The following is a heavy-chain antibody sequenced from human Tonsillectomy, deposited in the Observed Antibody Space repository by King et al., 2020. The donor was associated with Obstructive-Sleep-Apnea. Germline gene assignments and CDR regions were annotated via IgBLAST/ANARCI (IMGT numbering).Heavy chain of an antibody. J-gene: IGHJ6*02. CDR1: GFTFSSYG. Sequence: VQLVESGGGVVQPGRSLRLSCAASGFTFSSYGMHWVRQAPGRGLEWGAFILYYGSNKYYADSMKGQFTISRDNSKNTLHLQMNSMRAEDTAVYSCAKVEGVWGSYPPAGMDVWGQGTTVIVSS. CDR3: AKVEGVWGSYPPAGMDV. D-gene: IGHD3-16*02. CDR2: ILYYGSNK. V-gene: IGHV3-30*18.